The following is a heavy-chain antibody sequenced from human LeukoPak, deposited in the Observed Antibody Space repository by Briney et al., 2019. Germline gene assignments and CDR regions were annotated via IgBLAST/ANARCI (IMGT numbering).Heavy chain of an antibody. D-gene: IGHD5-18*01. V-gene: IGHV3-74*01. CDR1: GFTFSSYW. Sequence: PGGSLRLSCAASGFTFSSYWMHWVRQAPGKGLVWVSRINSDGSSTSYADSVKGRFTISRDNAKNTLYRQMNSLRAEDTAVYYCARDDAGYSYDPRGWFDPWGQGTLVTVSS. CDR2: INSDGSST. CDR3: ARDDAGYSYDPRGWFDP. J-gene: IGHJ5*02.